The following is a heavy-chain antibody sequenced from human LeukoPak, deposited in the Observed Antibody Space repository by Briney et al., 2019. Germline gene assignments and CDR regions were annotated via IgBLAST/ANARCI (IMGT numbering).Heavy chain of an antibody. V-gene: IGHV3-23*01. Sequence: GGSLRLSCAASGVSFNNYAMSWVRQAPGKGVERGSIIIASRGSTFYADSVKSGFTISRENSKKTLYLQMNRLRVEATAVYYCVKGGYDYVEVAYFDFWGQGPLVTVSS. CDR1: GVSFNNYA. CDR2: IIASRGST. D-gene: IGHD5-12*01. J-gene: IGHJ4*02. CDR3: VKGGYDYVEVAYFDF.